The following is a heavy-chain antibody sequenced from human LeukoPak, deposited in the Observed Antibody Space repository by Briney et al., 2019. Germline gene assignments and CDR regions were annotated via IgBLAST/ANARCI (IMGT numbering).Heavy chain of an antibody. J-gene: IGHJ5*02. Sequence: ASVKVSCKASGYTFTSYGIGWVRQAPGQGLEWMGWISAYNGNTNYAQKLQGRVTMTTDTSTSTAYMELRSLRSDDTAVYYCARELEVYDYVWGSYRGTNWFDPWGQGTLVTVSS. D-gene: IGHD3-16*02. V-gene: IGHV1-18*01. CDR1: GYTFTSYG. CDR3: ARELEVYDYVWGSYRGTNWFDP. CDR2: ISAYNGNT.